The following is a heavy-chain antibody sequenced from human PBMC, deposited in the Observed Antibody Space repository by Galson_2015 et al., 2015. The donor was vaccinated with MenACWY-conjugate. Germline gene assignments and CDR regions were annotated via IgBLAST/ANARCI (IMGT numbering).Heavy chain of an antibody. V-gene: IGHV3-23*01. CDR1: GFTFSSYA. J-gene: IGHJ4*02. D-gene: IGHD4-17*01. Sequence: SLRLSCAASGFTFSSYAMSWVRQAPGKGLEWVSAISGSGGSTYYADSVKGRFTISRDNSKNTLYLQMNSLRAEDTAVYYCARDPKQKVTTVLTGRFDYWGQGTLVTVSS. CDR2: ISGSGGST. CDR3: ARDPKQKVTTVLTGRFDY.